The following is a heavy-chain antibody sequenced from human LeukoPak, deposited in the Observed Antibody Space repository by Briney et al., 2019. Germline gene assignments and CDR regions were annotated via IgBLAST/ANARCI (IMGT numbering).Heavy chain of an antibody. V-gene: IGHV4-59*01. CDR3: ARGGSGTFDY. J-gene: IGHJ4*02. CDR1: GGSISSYY. Sequence: PSETLSLTYTVSGGSISSYYWSWIRQPPGKGLEWIGYIYYSGSTNYNPSLKSRVTISVDTSKNQFSLKLSSVTAADTAVYYCARGGSGTFDYWGQGTLVTVSS. CDR2: IYYSGST. D-gene: IGHD3-10*01.